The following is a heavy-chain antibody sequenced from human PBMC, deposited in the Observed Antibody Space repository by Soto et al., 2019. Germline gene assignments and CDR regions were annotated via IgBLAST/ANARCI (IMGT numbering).Heavy chain of an antibody. V-gene: IGHV4-61*01. CDR3: ARGLRYDFWSGYRPYNWFDP. D-gene: IGHD3-3*01. J-gene: IGHJ5*02. CDR1: GGSVSSGSYY. Sequence: SETLSLTCTVSGGSVSSGSYYWSWIRQPPGKGLEWIGYIYYSGSTNYNPSLKSRVTISVDTSKNQFSLKLSSVTAADTAVYYCARGLRYDFWSGYRPYNWFDPWGPGTLVTVSS. CDR2: IYYSGST.